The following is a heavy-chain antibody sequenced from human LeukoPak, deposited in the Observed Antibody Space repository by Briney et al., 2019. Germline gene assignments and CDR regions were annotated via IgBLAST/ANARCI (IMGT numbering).Heavy chain of an antibody. CDR3: ARERRTGTRDYYYYMDV. CDR1: GGSFSGYY. J-gene: IGHJ6*03. CDR2: INHSGST. V-gene: IGHV4-34*01. Sequence: PSETLSLTCAVYGGSFSGYYWSWIRQPPGKGLEWIGEINHSGSTNHNPSLKSRVTISVDTSKNQFSLKLSSVTAADTAVYYCARERRTGTRDYYYYMDVWGKGTTVTVSS. D-gene: IGHD1-14*01.